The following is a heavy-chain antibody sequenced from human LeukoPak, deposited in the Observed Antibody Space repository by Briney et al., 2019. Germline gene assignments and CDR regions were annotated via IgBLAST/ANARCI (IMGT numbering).Heavy chain of an antibody. CDR1: GFTFSDYY. Sequence: PGGSLRLSCAASGFTFSDYYMSWIRQAPGKWLEWVSYISSSSSYTNYADSVKGRFTISRDNAKNSLYLQMNSLRAEDTAVYYCAKGEYYYDSSGYPYYFDYWGQGNLVTVSS. J-gene: IGHJ4*02. CDR3: AKGEYYYDSSGYPYYFDY. CDR2: ISSSSSYT. D-gene: IGHD3-22*01. V-gene: IGHV3-11*06.